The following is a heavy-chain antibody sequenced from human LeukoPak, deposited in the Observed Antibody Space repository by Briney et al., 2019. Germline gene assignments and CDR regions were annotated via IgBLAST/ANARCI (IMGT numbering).Heavy chain of an antibody. D-gene: IGHD5-18*01. Sequence: SETLSLTCTVSGGSISSSSYYWGWIRQPPGKGLEWRGSIYDSGSTNYNPSLKSRATISVDTSKNQFSLKLSSVTAADTAVYYCARGFGYSYGFHYYYYMDVWGKGTTVTVSS. CDR2: IYDSGST. CDR3: ARGFGYSYGFHYYYYMDV. J-gene: IGHJ6*03. V-gene: IGHV4-39*07. CDR1: GGSISSSSYY.